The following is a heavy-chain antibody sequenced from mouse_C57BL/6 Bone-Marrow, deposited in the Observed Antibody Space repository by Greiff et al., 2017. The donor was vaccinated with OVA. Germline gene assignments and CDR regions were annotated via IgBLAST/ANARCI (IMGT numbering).Heavy chain of an antibody. CDR3: ARDFRLRRYAMDY. D-gene: IGHD2-4*01. CDR1: GYTFTSYD. Sequence: VKLVESGPELVKPGASVKLSCKASGYTFTSYDINWVKQRPGQGLEWIGWIYPRDGSTKYNEKFKGKATLTVDTSSSTAYMELHSLTSEDSAVYFCARDFRLRRYAMDYWGQGTSVTVSS. V-gene: IGHV1-85*01. J-gene: IGHJ4*01. CDR2: IYPRDGST.